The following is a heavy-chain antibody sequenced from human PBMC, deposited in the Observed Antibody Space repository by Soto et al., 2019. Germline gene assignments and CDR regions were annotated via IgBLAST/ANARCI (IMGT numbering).Heavy chain of an antibody. V-gene: IGHV1-69*06. J-gene: IGHJ6*02. D-gene: IGHD3-10*01. Sequence: RASVKVSCKASGGTFSSYAISWVRQAPGQGLEWMGGIIPIFGTADYAQKFQGRVTITADKSTSTAYMELSSLRSEDTAVYYCASSRGRRQDYYYYGMDVWGQGTTVTVS. CDR3: ASSRGRRQDYYYYGMDV. CDR1: GGTFSSYA. CDR2: IIPIFGTA.